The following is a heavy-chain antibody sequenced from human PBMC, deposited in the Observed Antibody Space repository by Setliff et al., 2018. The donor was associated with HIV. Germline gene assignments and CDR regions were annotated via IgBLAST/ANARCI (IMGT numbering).Heavy chain of an antibody. D-gene: IGHD4-4*01. J-gene: IGHJ3*01. Sequence: ASETLSLTCSVSGDSIRNSRDYWGWIRQPPGKGLEWIGNIYYSGTTYYSPSLNSRVTISVDRSRNHFSLRLSAVTAADTVVYYCARELDNSDNSDPFDVWGQGTMVTVSS. CDR2: IYYSGTT. CDR3: ARELDNSDNSDPFDV. CDR1: GDSIRNSRDY. V-gene: IGHV4-39*02.